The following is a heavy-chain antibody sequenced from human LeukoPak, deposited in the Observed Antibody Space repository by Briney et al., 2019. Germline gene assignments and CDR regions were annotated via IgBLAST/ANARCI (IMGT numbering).Heavy chain of an antibody. Sequence: SETLSLTCAVSGGSISSSNWWSWVRQPPGKGLEWIGEIYHSGNTNYNPSLKSRVTISVDKSKNQFSLKLSSVTAADTAVYYCARSLDYSSTSCYNYYGMDVWGQGTTVTVSS. D-gene: IGHD2-2*01. J-gene: IGHJ6*02. CDR2: IYHSGNT. V-gene: IGHV4-4*02. CDR1: GGSISSSNW. CDR3: ARSLDYSSTSCYNYYGMDV.